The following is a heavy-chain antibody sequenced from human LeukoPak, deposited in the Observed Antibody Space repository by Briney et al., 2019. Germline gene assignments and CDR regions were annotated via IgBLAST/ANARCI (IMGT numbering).Heavy chain of an antibody. CDR3: TTADVPAALDY. Sequence: GGSLRLSCAASGFTFGNAWMSWVRQAPGKGLEWVGRIKSKTDGGTTDYAAPVKGRFTISRDDSKNTLYLQMNSLKTEDTAVYYCTTADVPAALDYWGQGTLVTVSS. J-gene: IGHJ4*02. V-gene: IGHV3-15*01. CDR1: GFTFGNAW. D-gene: IGHD2-2*01. CDR2: IKSKTDGGTT.